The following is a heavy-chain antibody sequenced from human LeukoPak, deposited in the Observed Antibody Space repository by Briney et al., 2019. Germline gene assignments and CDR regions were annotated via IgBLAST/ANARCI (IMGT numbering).Heavy chain of an antibody. CDR2: ISYDGSNK. Sequence: GGSLRLSCAASGFTFSSYGMHWVRQAPGKGLEWVAVISYDGSNKYYADSVKGRFTISRDNSKNTLYLQMNSLRAEDTAVYYCAKGRYSSSWFFDYWDQGTLVTVSS. CDR3: AKGRYSSSWFFDY. V-gene: IGHV3-30*18. CDR1: GFTFSSYG. J-gene: IGHJ4*02. D-gene: IGHD6-13*01.